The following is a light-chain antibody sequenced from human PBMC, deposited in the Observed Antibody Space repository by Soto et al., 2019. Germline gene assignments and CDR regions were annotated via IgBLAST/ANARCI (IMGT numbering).Light chain of an antibody. CDR3: QQRANWPRT. CDR2: DAS. Sequence: EIVSTQSPATLSLSPGERATLSCRASQSVSSYLAWYQQKPGQAPRLLIYDASNRATGIPDRFSGSGSGTDFTLTISSLEPEDFAVYYCQQRANWPRTFGQGTKVDIK. CDR1: QSVSSY. V-gene: IGKV3-11*01. J-gene: IGKJ1*01.